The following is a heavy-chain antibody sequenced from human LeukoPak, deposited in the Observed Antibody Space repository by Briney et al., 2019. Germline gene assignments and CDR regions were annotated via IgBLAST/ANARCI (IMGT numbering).Heavy chain of an antibody. V-gene: IGHV4-30-4*01. Sequence: SETLSLTCTVSGGSISSGDYYWSWIRQPPGKGLEWIGYIYYSGSTYYNPSLKSRVTISVDTSKNQFSLKLSSVTAADTAVYYCACFLRFLEWSLDYWGQGTLVTVSS. CDR2: IYYSGST. CDR3: ACFLRFLEWSLDY. CDR1: GGSISSGDYY. D-gene: IGHD3-3*01. J-gene: IGHJ4*02.